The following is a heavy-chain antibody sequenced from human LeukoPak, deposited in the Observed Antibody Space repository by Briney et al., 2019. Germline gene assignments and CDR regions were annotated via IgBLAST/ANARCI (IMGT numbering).Heavy chain of an antibody. V-gene: IGHV4-34*01. Sequence: SETLSLTCAVYGGSFSGYYWSWIRQPPGKGLEWIGDINHSGSTNYNPSLKSRVTISVDTSKNQFSLKLSSVTAADTAVYYCARVTAVAGSWFDPWGQGTLVTASS. J-gene: IGHJ5*02. CDR2: INHSGST. D-gene: IGHD6-19*01. CDR3: ARVTAVAGSWFDP. CDR1: GGSFSGYY.